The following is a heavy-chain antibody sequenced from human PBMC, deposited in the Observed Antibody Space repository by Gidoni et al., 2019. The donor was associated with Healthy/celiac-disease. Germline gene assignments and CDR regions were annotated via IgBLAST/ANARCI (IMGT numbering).Heavy chain of an antibody. Sequence: QVQLVQSGAEVKKPGSSVKVSCQASGGTFSSYAISWVRQAPGQGLEWMGGIIPIFGTANYAQKFQGRVTITADESTSTAYMELSSLRSEDTAVYYCARDSGYCSSTSCYPGDYYYYYGMDVWGQGTTVTVSS. D-gene: IGHD2-2*03. J-gene: IGHJ6*02. CDR2: IIPIFGTA. CDR1: GGTFSSYA. CDR3: ARDSGYCSSTSCYPGDYYYYYGMDV. V-gene: IGHV1-69*01.